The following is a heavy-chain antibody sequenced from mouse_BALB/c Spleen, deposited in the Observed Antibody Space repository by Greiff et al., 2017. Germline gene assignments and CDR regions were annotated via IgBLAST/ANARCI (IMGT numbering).Heavy chain of an antibody. D-gene: IGHD1-2*01. J-gene: IGHJ2*01. V-gene: IGHV1-7*01. CDR2: INPSTGYT. Sequence: QVQLQQSGAELAKPGASVKMSCKASGYTFTSYWMHWVKQRPGQGLEWIGYINPSTGYTEYNQKFKDKATLTADKSSSTAYMQLSSLTSEDSAVYYCALHYYGYYWGQGTTLTVSS. CDR1: GYTFTSYW. CDR3: ALHYYGYY.